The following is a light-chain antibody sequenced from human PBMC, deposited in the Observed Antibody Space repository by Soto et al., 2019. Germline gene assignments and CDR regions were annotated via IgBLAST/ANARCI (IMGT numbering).Light chain of an antibody. J-gene: IGKJ4*01. Sequence: DIQMTQSPSSLSASVGDRVTITCRASQAINNYLAWYQQKTGKVPTLLISAASTLQSGVPSRFSGSGSGTDITLTIGSLQPEDVATYYCQKFNAVPTCGGGTKVEI. CDR1: QAINNY. CDR3: QKFNAVPT. CDR2: AAS. V-gene: IGKV1-27*01.